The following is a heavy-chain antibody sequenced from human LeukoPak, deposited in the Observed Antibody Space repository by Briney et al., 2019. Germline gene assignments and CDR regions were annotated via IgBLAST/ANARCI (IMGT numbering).Heavy chain of an antibody. D-gene: IGHD5-18*01. CDR2: ISSSGSTI. Sequence: GGSLRLSCAASGFTFSDYYMSWLRQAPGKGLEWVSYISSSGSTIYYADSVKDRFTISRDNAKNSLYLQMNSLRAEDTAVYYCGRDLGYSHGFDYWGQGTLVTVSS. CDR1: GFTFSDYY. V-gene: IGHV3-11*01. J-gene: IGHJ4*02. CDR3: GRDLGYSHGFDY.